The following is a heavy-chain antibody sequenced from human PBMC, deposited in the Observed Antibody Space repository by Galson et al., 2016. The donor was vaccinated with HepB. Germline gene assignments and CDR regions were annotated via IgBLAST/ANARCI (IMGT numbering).Heavy chain of an antibody. CDR2: ISHDGSNT. CDR1: GLNFSPYG. Sequence: SLRLSCAASGLNFSPYGMHWVRQAPGKGLEWVAGISHDGSNTYHPDSVKGRFTISRDNAKQTLFLQMNSLRAEDTAVYYCARELEKWVSTYGAFDSWGQGTLVTVSS. J-gene: IGHJ4*02. D-gene: IGHD1-26*01. V-gene: IGHV3-30*04. CDR3: ARELEKWVSTYGAFDS.